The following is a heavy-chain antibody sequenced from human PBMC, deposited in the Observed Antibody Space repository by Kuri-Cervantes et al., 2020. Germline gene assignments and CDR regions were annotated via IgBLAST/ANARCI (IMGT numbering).Heavy chain of an antibody. J-gene: IGHJ4*02. CDR2: IKSKTDGGTT. Sequence: GESLKISCAASGFTFSSYEMNWVRQAPGKGLEWVGRIKSKTDGGTTDYAAPVKGRFTISRDDSKNTLYLQMNSLKTEDTAVYYCTTEIMYYYGSGTDYWGQGTLVTVSS. D-gene: IGHD3-10*01. V-gene: IGHV3-15*01. CDR1: GFTFSSYE. CDR3: TTEIMYYYGSGTDY.